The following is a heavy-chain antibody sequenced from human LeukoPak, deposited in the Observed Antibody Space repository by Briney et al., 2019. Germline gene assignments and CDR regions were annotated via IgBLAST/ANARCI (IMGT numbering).Heavy chain of an antibody. J-gene: IGHJ4*02. CDR3: ARGMIVVDAFDY. CDR1: GFTFSSYA. Sequence: PGGSLRLSCAASGFTFSSYAMHWVRQAPGKGLEWVAVISYDGSNKYYADSVKGRFTISRDNSKNTLYLQMNSLRAEDTAVYYCARGMIVVDAFDYWGQGTLVTVSS. D-gene: IGHD3-22*01. V-gene: IGHV3-30-3*01. CDR2: ISYDGSNK.